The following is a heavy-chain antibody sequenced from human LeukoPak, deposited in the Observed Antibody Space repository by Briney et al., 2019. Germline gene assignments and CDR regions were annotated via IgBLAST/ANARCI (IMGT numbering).Heavy chain of an antibody. V-gene: IGHV4-61*02. D-gene: IGHD3-3*01. J-gene: IGHJ5*02. CDR2: IYPSGNT. CDR1: GGPINSGSYS. CDR3: ARALPYYDFWSGYVADFYSYNWFDP. Sequence: PSQTLSLTCTVSGGPINSGSYSWSWIRQPAGKGLEWIGRIYPSGNTNYNPSLKSRVTISVDTSKNQFSLKLSSVTAADTAVYYCARALPYYDFWSGYVADFYSYNWFDPWGQGTLVTVSS.